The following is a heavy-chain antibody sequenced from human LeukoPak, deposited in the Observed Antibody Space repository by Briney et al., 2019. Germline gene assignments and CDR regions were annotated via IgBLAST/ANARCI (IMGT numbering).Heavy chain of an antibody. CDR1: GFTFSSYW. CDR2: INGDGGDT. Sequence: PGGSLRLSCEAPGFTFSSYWMHWVRQTPGKGLVWVSRINGDGGDTNSADSVKGRFTISRDNAKNTLYLQMNSLRAEDTAVYYCVRGLGSGYSYAYGVYWGQGTLVTVSS. CDR3: VRGLGSGYSYAYGVY. V-gene: IGHV3-74*01. D-gene: IGHD5-18*01. J-gene: IGHJ4*02.